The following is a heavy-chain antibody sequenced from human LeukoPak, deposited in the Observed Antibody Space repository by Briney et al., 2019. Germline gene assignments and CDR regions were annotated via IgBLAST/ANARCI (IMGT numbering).Heavy chain of an antibody. CDR1: GGSLSSNY. D-gene: IGHD2-2*03. Sequence: LETLSLTCTVPGGSLSSNYWSWIRQPPGKGLECIGFVYYSGATNYNPSLKSRVTISVDTSKNQFSLKLTSVTAADTAVYYCARDGLSWILDSWGQGTLVTVSS. V-gene: IGHV4-59*01. CDR2: VYYSGAT. CDR3: ARDGLSWILDS. J-gene: IGHJ4*02.